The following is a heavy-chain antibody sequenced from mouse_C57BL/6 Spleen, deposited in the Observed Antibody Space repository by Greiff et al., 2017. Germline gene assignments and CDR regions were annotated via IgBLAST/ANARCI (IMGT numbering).Heavy chain of an antibody. D-gene: IGHD1-1*01. Sequence: QVQLQQPGAELVKPGASVKLSCKASGYTFTSYWMHWVTQRPGRGLVWIGRLDPNSGGTKYNEKFKSKATLTVANPSSTAYMQLSSLTSEDSAVYDCARWGLLRYAMGYWGQGTSVTVSS. J-gene: IGHJ4*01. CDR3: ARWGLLRYAMGY. CDR2: LDPNSGGT. CDR1: GYTFTSYW. V-gene: IGHV1-72*01.